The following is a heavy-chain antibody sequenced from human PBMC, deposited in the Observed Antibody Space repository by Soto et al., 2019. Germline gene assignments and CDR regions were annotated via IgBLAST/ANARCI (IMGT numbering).Heavy chain of an antibody. CDR2: IIPILGIA. Sequence: ASVKVSCKASGGTFSSYTISWVRQAPGQGLEWMGRIIPILGIANYAQKFQGRVTITADKSTSTAYMELSSLRSEDTAVYYCASRVGYCTNVLCYPGYPRYMDVSAKGTTVTVSS. CDR1: GGTFSSYT. D-gene: IGHD2-8*01. V-gene: IGHV1-69*02. J-gene: IGHJ6*03. CDR3: ASRVGYCTNVLCYPGYPRYMDV.